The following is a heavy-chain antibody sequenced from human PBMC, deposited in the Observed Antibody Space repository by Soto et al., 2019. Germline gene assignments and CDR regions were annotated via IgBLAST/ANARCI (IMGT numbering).Heavy chain of an antibody. D-gene: IGHD3-10*01. CDR1: GGSFSGYY. Sequence: QVQLQQWGAGLLKPSETLSLTCAVYGGSFSGYYWSWIRQPPGKGLEWIGEVNHSGSTNYNPSLKCRVTISVDTSKDPFSLKLGSVTGADTAVYYFARGYGRNFDYWGQGTLVTVSS. CDR2: VNHSGST. CDR3: ARGYGRNFDY. J-gene: IGHJ4*02. V-gene: IGHV4-34*01.